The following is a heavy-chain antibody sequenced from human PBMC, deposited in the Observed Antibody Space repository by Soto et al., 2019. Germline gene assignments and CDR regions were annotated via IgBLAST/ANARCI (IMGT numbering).Heavy chain of an antibody. V-gene: IGHV4-31*03. Sequence: SETLSLTCTVSGGSISSGGYYWSWIRQHPGKGLEWIGYIYYSGNTGYAQKSQGRVTMTRNTSISTAYMELSSLRSEDTAVYYCARRLSRGWYYWFDPWGQGTLVTFSS. CDR2: IYYSGNT. CDR1: GGSISSGGYY. D-gene: IGHD6-19*01. CDR3: ARRLSRGWYYWFDP. J-gene: IGHJ5*02.